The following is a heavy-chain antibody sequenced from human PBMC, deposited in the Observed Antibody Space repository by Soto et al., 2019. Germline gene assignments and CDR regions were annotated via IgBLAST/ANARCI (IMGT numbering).Heavy chain of an antibody. D-gene: IGHD6-19*01. J-gene: IGHJ4*02. CDR2: ISAINNGT. Sequence: GGSLRLSCAASGFTFSNFPRSWVRQAPGKGLEWVSLISAINNGTYYADSVKGRFTISRDNSKNTLYLQMNSLRAEDTAIYFCARREAVAGANDYWGQGTLVTVSS. CDR1: GFTFSNFP. CDR3: ARREAVAGANDY. V-gene: IGHV3-23*01.